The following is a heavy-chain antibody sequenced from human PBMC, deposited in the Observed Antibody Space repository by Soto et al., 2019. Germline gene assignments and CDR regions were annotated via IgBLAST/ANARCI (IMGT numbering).Heavy chain of an antibody. Sequence: GESLXISWKGSGYSFTSDWIGWVRQMPGKGLESMGIIYPGDSDTRYSPSFQGQVTISADKSISTAYLQWSSLKASDTAMYYCARTAAAGKYYYGMDVWGQGTTVTVSS. V-gene: IGHV5-51*01. J-gene: IGHJ6*02. D-gene: IGHD6-13*01. CDR3: ARTAAAGKYYYGMDV. CDR2: IYPGDSDT. CDR1: GYSFTSDW.